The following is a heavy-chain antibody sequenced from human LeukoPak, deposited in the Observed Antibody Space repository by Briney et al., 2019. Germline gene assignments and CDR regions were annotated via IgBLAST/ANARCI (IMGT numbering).Heavy chain of an antibody. V-gene: IGHV1-2*06. D-gene: IGHD2-8*01. Sequence: ASVKVSCKASGYTFTDSYIHWVRQAPGQGLEWMGRINPNSGDPNYPQNLQGRVTMTRDTSISTAYMEMSSLTSDDTAVYYCARSAGHCNNGVCFTDYYIDVWGTGTTVTVSS. CDR1: GYTFTDSY. J-gene: IGHJ6*03. CDR3: ARSAGHCNNGVCFTDYYIDV. CDR2: INPNSGDP.